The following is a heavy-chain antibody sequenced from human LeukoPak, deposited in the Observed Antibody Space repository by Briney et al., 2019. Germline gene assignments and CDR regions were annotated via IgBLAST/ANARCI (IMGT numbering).Heavy chain of an antibody. D-gene: IGHD1-26*01. Sequence: GASVKVSCKASGYTFTSYYMHWVRQAPGQGLEWMGWISAYNGDTNYAQKLQGRVTMTTDTSTSTAYMELRSLRSDGTAVYYCARDQEVGWELPSGISSDYWGQGTLATVSS. CDR2: ISAYNGDT. J-gene: IGHJ4*02. V-gene: IGHV1-18*04. CDR1: GYTFTSYY. CDR3: ARDQEVGWELPSGISSDY.